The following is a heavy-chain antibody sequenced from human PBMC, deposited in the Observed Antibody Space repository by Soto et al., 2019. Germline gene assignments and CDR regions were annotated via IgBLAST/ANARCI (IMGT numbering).Heavy chain of an antibody. CDR2: IYYSGST. CDR3: SYSGYDLEELDYYYYMDV. CDR1: GGSISSSDFY. V-gene: IGHV4-61*05. J-gene: IGHJ6*03. Sequence: SETLSLTCTVSGGSISSSDFYWGWLRQTPGKGLEWIGYIYYSGSTNYNPSLKSRVTISVDTSKNQFSLKLSSVTAADTAVYYCSYSGYDLEELDYYYYMDVWGKGTTVTVSS. D-gene: IGHD5-12*01.